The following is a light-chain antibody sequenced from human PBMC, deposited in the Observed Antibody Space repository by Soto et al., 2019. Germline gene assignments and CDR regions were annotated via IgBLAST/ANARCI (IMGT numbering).Light chain of an antibody. CDR2: RNN. J-gene: IGLJ3*02. V-gene: IGLV1-47*01. CDR1: SSNIGAGYD. Sequence: QSVLTQPPSVSGAPGQRVTISCTGSSSNIGAGYDVHWYQQLPGTAPKLLMYRNNQRPSGVPDRFSGSKSDTSASLAISGLRSEDEADYYCAAWDDSLSTWVFGGGTKLTVL. CDR3: AAWDDSLSTWV.